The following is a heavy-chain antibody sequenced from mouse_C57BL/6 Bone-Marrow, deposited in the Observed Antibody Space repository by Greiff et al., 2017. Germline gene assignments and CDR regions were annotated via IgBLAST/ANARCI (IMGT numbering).Heavy chain of an antibody. CDR3: ARWDYYGSSFLSY. CDR1: GFTFTDYY. D-gene: IGHD1-1*01. CDR2: IRNKANGYTT. Sequence: EVKLEESGGGLVQPGGSLSLSCAASGFTFTDYYMSWVRQPPGKALEWLGFIRNKANGYTTEYSASVKGRFTISRDNSQSILYLQMNALRAEDSATYYCARWDYYGSSFLSYWGQGTTLTVSS. V-gene: IGHV7-3*01. J-gene: IGHJ2*01.